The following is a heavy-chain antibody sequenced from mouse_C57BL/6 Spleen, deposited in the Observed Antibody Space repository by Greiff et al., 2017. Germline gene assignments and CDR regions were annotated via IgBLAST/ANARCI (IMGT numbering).Heavy chain of an antibody. CDR1: GYTFTSYG. Sequence: VKLMESGAELARPGASVKLSCKASGYTFTSYGISWVKQRTGQGLEWIGEIYPRSGNTYYNEKFKGKAALTADKSSSTAYMEIRSLTSEDSAVYFCARKSYYYGSSYGYFDVWGTGTTVTVSS. V-gene: IGHV1-81*01. CDR3: ARKSYYYGSSYGYFDV. J-gene: IGHJ1*03. D-gene: IGHD1-1*01. CDR2: IYPRSGNT.